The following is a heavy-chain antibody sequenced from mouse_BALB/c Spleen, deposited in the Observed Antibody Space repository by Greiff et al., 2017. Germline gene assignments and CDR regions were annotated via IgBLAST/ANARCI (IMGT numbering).Heavy chain of an antibody. J-gene: IGHJ4*01. CDR3: ARQLPYYAMDY. CDR2: ISSGGGST. CDR1: GFAFSSYD. V-gene: IGHV5-12-1*01. Sequence: EVKVVESGGGLVKPGGSLKLSCAASGFAFSSYDMSWVRQTPEKRLEWVAYISSGGGSTYYPDTVKGRFTISRDNAKNTLYLQMSSLKSEDTAMYYCARQLPYYAMDYWGQGTSVTVSS.